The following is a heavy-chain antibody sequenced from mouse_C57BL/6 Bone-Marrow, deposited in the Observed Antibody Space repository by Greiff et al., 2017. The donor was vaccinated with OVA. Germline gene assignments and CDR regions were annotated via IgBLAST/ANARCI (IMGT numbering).Heavy chain of an antibody. CDR1: GFSLSTFGMD. D-gene: IGHD1-1*01. J-gene: IGHJ2*01. Sequence: QVTLKESGPGILQPSQTLSLTCSFSGFSLSTFGMDVGWIRQPSGKGLEWLAHIWWDDDKYSNLALKSRLTLSKDTSKNQVFLIIANVDTADTATNYFSRIVEVCSSLFDYWGQGTTLTVSS. CDR3: SRIVEVCSSLFDY. CDR2: IWWDDDK. V-gene: IGHV8-8*01.